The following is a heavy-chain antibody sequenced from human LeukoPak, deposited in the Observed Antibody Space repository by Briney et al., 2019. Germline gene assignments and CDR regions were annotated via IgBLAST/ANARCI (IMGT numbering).Heavy chain of an antibody. D-gene: IGHD2-2*01. Sequence: GGSLRLSCAASGFTFSSYSMSWVRQAPGKGLEWVAHIKQDGSEKYYVDSVKGRFTISRDNAKNSLYLQMNSLRAEDTAVYYCARVRNQLLPYYFDYWGQGTLVTVSS. J-gene: IGHJ4*02. CDR2: IKQDGSEK. CDR1: GFTFSSYS. V-gene: IGHV3-7*01. CDR3: ARVRNQLLPYYFDY.